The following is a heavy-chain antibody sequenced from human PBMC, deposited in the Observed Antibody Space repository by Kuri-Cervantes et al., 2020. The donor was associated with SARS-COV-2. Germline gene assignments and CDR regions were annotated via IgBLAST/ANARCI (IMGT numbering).Heavy chain of an antibody. CDR3: ARGITGTHPSGY. V-gene: IGHV3-74*01. D-gene: IGHD1-20*01. CDR2: INSDGSST. CDR1: GFTFSSYW. J-gene: IGHJ4*02. Sequence: GESVKISCAASGFTFSSYWMHWVRQAPGKGLVWVSRINSDGSSTSYADSVKGRFTISRDNAKNTLYLQMNSLRAEDTAVYYCARGITGTHPSGYWGQGTLVTVSS.